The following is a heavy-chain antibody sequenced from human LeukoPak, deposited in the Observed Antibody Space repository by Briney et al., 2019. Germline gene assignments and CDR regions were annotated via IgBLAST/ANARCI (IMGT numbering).Heavy chain of an antibody. CDR2: IYDSGTI. CDR3: ARGGDRRGFDY. Sequence: SETLSLTCTVSGGSISNGGYYWSWIRPHPGKGLEWIGYIYDSGTIYYSPALQSRVTISVDTSDNKFSLRLRSLTAADTAVYYCARGGDRRGFDYWGQGTLVTVSS. J-gene: IGHJ4*02. V-gene: IGHV4-31*03. D-gene: IGHD1-14*01. CDR1: GGSISNGGYY.